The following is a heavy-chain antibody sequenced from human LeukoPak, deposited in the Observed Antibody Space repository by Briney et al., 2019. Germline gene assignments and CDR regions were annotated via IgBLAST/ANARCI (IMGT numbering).Heavy chain of an antibody. CDR1: GVTLSSYW. J-gene: IGHJ4*02. CDR3: ATSRTFDY. Sequence: GGSLRLSCAASGVTLSSYWMHWVRQSPGKGLVWVSGNGSSTSYADSVKGRFTISRDNAKNTVYLQMNSLRAEDTAVYHCATSRTFDYWGQGTLVTVSS. CDR2: NGSST. V-gene: IGHV3-74*01.